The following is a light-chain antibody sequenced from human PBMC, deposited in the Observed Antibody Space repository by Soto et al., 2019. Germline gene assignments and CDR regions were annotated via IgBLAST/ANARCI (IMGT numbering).Light chain of an antibody. V-gene: IGKV1-5*03. J-gene: IGKJ1*01. CDR1: QSISSW. CDR2: KAS. Sequence: DIQMTQSPSTLSASVGDRVTITCRASQSISSWLAWYQQKPGKAPKLLIYKASSLESGVPSRFSGSGSGTEFTLTISSLQPDDFATYYCQQYNSYPWPFAQGTKVAIK. CDR3: QQYNSYPWP.